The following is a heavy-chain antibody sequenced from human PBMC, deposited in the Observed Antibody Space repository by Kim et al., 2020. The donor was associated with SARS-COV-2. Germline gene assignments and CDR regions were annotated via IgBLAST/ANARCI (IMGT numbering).Heavy chain of an antibody. CDR2: INAGNGNT. V-gene: IGHV1-3*01. D-gene: IGHD3-9*01. CDR1: GYMFASYT. Sequence: ASVKVSCKVSGYMFASYTIHWVRQAPGQRLEWLGLINAGNGNTKNSQKFEDRLSISRDTSENTAYMELTRLTNEDTAVYYCANAPGYFELYALDAWGQGTTVTVS. J-gene: IGHJ6*02. CDR3: ANAPGYFELYALDA.